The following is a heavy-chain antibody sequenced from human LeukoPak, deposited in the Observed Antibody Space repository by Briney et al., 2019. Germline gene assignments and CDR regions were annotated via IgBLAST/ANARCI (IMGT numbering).Heavy chain of an antibody. D-gene: IGHD2-2*01. V-gene: IGHV3-23*01. Sequence: GGSLRLSCEASGFTFASYAVTWVRQAPGEGLEWGSSISATDGSTYYAYSVWGRFTLSRDNTKNTLFLQMSSLRAEDTALYYCVACSSASCYGDRFDPWGQGTLVTVSS. CDR2: ISATDGST. CDR1: GFTFASYA. J-gene: IGHJ5*02. CDR3: VACSSASCYGDRFDP.